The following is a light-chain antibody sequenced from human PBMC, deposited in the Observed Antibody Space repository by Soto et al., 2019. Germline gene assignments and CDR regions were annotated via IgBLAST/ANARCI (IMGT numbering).Light chain of an antibody. V-gene: IGLV2-14*01. CDR3: SSYTSSSTLV. J-gene: IGLJ3*02. CDR1: NIGSKS. Sequence: LTQPPSVSVAPGQTARITCGGTNIGSKSVHWYQQHPGKAPKLMIYEVSNRPSGVSNRFSGSKSGNTASLTISGLQAEDEADYYCSSYTSSSTLVFGGGTKLTVL. CDR2: EVS.